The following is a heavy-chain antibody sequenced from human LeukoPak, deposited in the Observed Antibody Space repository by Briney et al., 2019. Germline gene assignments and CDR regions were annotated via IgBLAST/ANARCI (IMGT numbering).Heavy chain of an antibody. Sequence: SETLSLTCTVSGGSISSYYWSWIRQPPGKGLEWIGYIYYSGSTNYNPSLKSRVTISVDTSKNQFSLKLSSVTAADTAVYYCARDSGYYDYVWGSYPSGFDPWGQGTLVTVSS. J-gene: IGHJ5*02. CDR2: IYYSGST. CDR3: ARDSGYYDYVWGSYPSGFDP. CDR1: GGSISSYY. V-gene: IGHV4-59*01. D-gene: IGHD3-16*02.